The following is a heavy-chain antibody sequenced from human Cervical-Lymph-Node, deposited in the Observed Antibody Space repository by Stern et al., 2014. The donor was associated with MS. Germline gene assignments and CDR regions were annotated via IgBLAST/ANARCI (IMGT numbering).Heavy chain of an antibody. J-gene: IGHJ3*01. V-gene: IGHV5-51*03. D-gene: IGHD3-22*01. CDR1: GYRLTTYW. Sequence: EVQLVQSGAEVKKSGESLKISCKVSGYRLTTYWIGWVRQMPGKGLEWIGVIYPGDSDARYGPSFQGQVTISADKSINTAYLQWSSLKASDTAMYYCAGYYDAAGYYPPDAFDLWGQGTMVTVSS. CDR2: IYPGDSDA. CDR3: AGYYDAAGYYPPDAFDL.